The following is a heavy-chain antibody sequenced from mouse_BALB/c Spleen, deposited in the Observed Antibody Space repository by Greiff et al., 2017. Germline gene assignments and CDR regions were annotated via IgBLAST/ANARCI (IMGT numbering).Heavy chain of an antibody. CDR1: GFSFTGYY. CDR3: ARHYYGLDY. D-gene: IGHD2-1*01. Sequence: EVQLLQSGPELVKPGASLKISCKASGFSFTGYYMHWVKQSQVKSLEWIGCINPYNGATSYNQNFKDKASLTVDKSSSTAYMELHSLTSEDSAVYYGARHYYGLDYWGQGTTLTGSS. V-gene: IGHV1-26*01. CDR2: INPYNGAT. J-gene: IGHJ2*01.